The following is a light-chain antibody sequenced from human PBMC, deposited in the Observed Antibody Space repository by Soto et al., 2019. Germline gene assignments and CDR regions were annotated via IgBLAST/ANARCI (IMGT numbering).Light chain of an antibody. V-gene: IGLV2-23*02. CDR3: CSYAGSSTFYV. CDR2: DVT. J-gene: IGLJ1*01. Sequence: QSALTQPASVSGSPGQSITISCTGTSSDVGGYKYVSWYQQHPDKAPKLIIYDVTKRPSGISNRFSGSKSGNTASLTISGLQAEDEADYCCCSYAGSSTFYVFGTGTKVTVL. CDR1: SSDVGGYKY.